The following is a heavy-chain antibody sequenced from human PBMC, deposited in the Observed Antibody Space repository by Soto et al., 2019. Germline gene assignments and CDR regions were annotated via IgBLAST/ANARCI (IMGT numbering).Heavy chain of an antibody. CDR3: GRHGGYGHYADTVDY. D-gene: IGHD4-17*01. CDR1: GDSISTTGFY. CDR2: IYYTGTT. Sequence: QLQLQESGPGLVKPSETLSLTCTVSGDSISTTGFYWGWIRQPPGKGLEWIGIIYYTGTTYYNPSRKSRLTISADTSNNQFSLKLSSVTATDTAVYYCGRHGGYGHYADTVDYWGQGTLVTVSS. J-gene: IGHJ4*02. V-gene: IGHV4-39*01.